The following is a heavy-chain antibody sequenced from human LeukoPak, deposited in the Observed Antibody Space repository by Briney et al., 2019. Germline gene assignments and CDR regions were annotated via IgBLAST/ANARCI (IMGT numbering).Heavy chain of an antibody. V-gene: IGHV4-39*01. CDR2: IYYSGST. CDR3: TCDHWLAWAY. CDR1: GGSISSSSYY. D-gene: IGHD6-19*01. J-gene: IGHJ4*02. Sequence: PSETLSLTCTVSGGSISSSSYYWGWIRQPPGKGLEWIGSIYYSGSTYYNPSLKSRVTISVDTSKNQFSLKLSSVTAADTAVYYCTCDHWLAWAYWGQGTLVTVSS.